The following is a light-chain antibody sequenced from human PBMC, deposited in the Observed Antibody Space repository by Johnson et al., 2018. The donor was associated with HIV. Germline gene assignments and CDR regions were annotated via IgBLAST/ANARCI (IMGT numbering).Light chain of an antibody. CDR1: SSNIGSHY. CDR3: ATWDSSLSAGRV. J-gene: IGLJ1*01. Sequence: QSVLTQPPSVSAAPGQKVTISCSGSSSNIGSHYVSWYQQLPRTAPKLLIYDNNKRPSGTPDRFSGSQSGTSATLGITGLQTGDEADYYCATWDSSLSAGRVFGTGTKVTVL. V-gene: IGLV1-51*01. CDR2: DNN.